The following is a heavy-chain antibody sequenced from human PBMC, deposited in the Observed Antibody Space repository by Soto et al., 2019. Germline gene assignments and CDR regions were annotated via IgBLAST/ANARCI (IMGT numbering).Heavy chain of an antibody. Sequence: SETLSLTSAVYGGFVTSGSYYWSWIRQPPGKGLEWIGEMSHSGGTHFNPSLKSRVTISVDTSKNQFTLKMSSVTAADTALYYCARVERGTATTVVDAFDIWGPGTMVTVSS. CDR3: ARVERGTATTVVDAFDI. J-gene: IGHJ3*02. CDR1: GGFVTSGSYY. CDR2: MSHSGGT. D-gene: IGHD1-1*01. V-gene: IGHV4-34*01.